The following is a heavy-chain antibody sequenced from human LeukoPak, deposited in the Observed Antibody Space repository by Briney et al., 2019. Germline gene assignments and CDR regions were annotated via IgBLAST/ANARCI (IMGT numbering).Heavy chain of an antibody. CDR2: INPTTGGT. D-gene: IGHD3-22*01. V-gene: IGHV1-2*02. J-gene: IGHJ4*02. CDR1: GYTFTDYY. CDR3: ASDRVVADY. Sequence: ASVKVSCKASGYTFTDYYIHWVRQAPGQGFEWMGWINPTTGGTKYARKFQGRVTLTRDTSITAVYMEPSRLRSNDTAVYYCASDRVVADYWGQGTLVTVSS.